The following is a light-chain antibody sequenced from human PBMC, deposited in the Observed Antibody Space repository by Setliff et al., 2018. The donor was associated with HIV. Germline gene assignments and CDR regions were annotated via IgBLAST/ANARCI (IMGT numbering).Light chain of an antibody. J-gene: IGLJ1*01. V-gene: IGLV2-14*03. Sequence: ALTQPASVSGSPGQSITISCTGTSSDIGAYNYVSWYQQHPGKAPKVMIYDVRKRPAGVSNRFSGSKSGNTASLTISGLQAEDEAAYYCSSYVNINTLVFGTGTKVTVL. CDR3: SSYVNINTLV. CDR2: DVR. CDR1: SSDIGAYNY.